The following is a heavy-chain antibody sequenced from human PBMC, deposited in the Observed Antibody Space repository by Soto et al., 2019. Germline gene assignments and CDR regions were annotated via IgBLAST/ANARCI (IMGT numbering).Heavy chain of an antibody. V-gene: IGHV3-66*01. CDR3: ARGWSGYDHQNFDY. CDR1: GFTVSSNY. CDR2: IYSGGST. D-gene: IGHD5-12*01. Sequence: EVQLVESGGGLVQPGGSLRLSCAASGFTVSSNYMSWVRQAPGKGLEWVSVIYSGGSTYYADSVKGRFTISRDNSKNTLYPQMNSLRAEDTAVYYCARGWSGYDHQNFDYWGQGTLVTVSS. J-gene: IGHJ4*02.